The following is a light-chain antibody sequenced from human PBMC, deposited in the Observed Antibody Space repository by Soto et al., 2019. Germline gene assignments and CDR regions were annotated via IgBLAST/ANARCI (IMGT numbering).Light chain of an antibody. V-gene: IGLV1-47*01. Sequence: QSVVTQTPSASGAPGQRVNISCSGSSSNIGNNHVSWYQSIPGTAPRALMYRNNRRPSGVPDRFSGSKSGTSASLAIDGLRFEDEADYYCASWDDSARGYVFGSGTKLTVL. CDR1: SSNIGNNH. CDR3: ASWDDSARGYV. CDR2: RNN. J-gene: IGLJ1*01.